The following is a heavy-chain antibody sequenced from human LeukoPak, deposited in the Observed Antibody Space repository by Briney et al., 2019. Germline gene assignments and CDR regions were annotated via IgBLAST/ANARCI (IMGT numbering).Heavy chain of an antibody. V-gene: IGHV3-53*01. CDR3: ARSSGVITVAPFDC. CDR2: IYSNGDT. D-gene: IGHD2-8*01. Sequence: TGGSLRLSCTASGFTVSSKYMSWVRQAPGKGLEWVAVIYSNGDTYYTDSVKGRFTISRDNSKNTLFLQMNSLRAEDTAVYYCARSSGVITVAPFDCWGQGTLVTVSS. J-gene: IGHJ4*02. CDR1: GFTVSSKY.